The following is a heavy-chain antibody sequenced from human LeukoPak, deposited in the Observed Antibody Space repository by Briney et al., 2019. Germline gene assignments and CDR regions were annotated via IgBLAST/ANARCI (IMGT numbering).Heavy chain of an antibody. Sequence: KTGGSLRLSCAASGFTFSGYSMNWVRQAPGKGLEWVSSITSSSTYIYYADAVNDRFTISRDNAKNSLYLQMNSLRAEDTAVYYCARAGGGGVTMLRGALDYWGQGTLVTVSS. CDR1: GFTFSGYS. V-gene: IGHV3-21*01. CDR3: ARAGGGGVTMLRGALDY. J-gene: IGHJ4*02. CDR2: ITSSSTYI. D-gene: IGHD3-10*01.